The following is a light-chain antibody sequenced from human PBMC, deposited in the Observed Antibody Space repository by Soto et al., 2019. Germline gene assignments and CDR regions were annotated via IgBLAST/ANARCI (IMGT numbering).Light chain of an antibody. CDR3: QQYGNSPLT. CDR1: HSVRKVY. J-gene: IGKJ4*01. CDR2: GGA. V-gene: IGKV3-20*01. Sequence: IELTQAPGTLALSPGEIATLSCRAVHSVRKVYLAGCRRRRRPPPSVGMYGGAGGATGIPERVSGSGSGTDFTLTISRLEPDDFALYYCQQYGNSPLTFGGGTKVDIK.